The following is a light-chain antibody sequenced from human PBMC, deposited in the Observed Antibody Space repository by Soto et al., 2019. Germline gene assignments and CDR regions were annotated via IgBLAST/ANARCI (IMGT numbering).Light chain of an antibody. CDR1: QSISDN. V-gene: IGKV3-15*01. J-gene: IGKJ4*01. Sequence: IGMTQSAATLSVSPGGRATLSCRTSQSISDNLAWYQQKPGQAPRLLIYSASSGATGFPARFSGSGSGTDFTITISSLQYEDFAVYYCQQYNEWPPDTFGGGSKV. CDR2: SAS. CDR3: QQYNEWPPDT.